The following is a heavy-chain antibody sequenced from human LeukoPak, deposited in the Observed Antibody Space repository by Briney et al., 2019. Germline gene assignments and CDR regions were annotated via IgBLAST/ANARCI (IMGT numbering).Heavy chain of an antibody. V-gene: IGHV3-11*04. CDR1: GFTFSDYY. J-gene: IGHJ4*02. Sequence: GGSLRLSCAASGFTFSDYYMSWIRQAPGKGLEWVSYISSSDSTIYYADSVKGRFTISRDNAKNSLYLQMNSLRAEDTAVYYCARDLSGGYSYGHTDYWGQGTLVTVSS. CDR2: ISSSDSTI. D-gene: IGHD5-18*01. CDR3: ARDLSGGYSYGHTDY.